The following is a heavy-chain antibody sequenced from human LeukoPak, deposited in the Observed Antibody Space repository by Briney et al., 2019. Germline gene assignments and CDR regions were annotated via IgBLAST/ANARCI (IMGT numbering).Heavy chain of an antibody. V-gene: IGHV7-4-1*02. CDR3: ARDWCSSTSCLNYNWFDP. Sequence: ASVKVSCKASGYTLTDYYMHWVRQAPGQGLEWMGWINTNTGNPTYAQGFTGRFVFSLDTSVSTAYLQISSLKAEDTAVYYCARDWCSSTSCLNYNWFDPWGQGTLVTVSS. CDR2: INTNTGNP. J-gene: IGHJ5*02. D-gene: IGHD2-2*01. CDR1: GYTLTDYY.